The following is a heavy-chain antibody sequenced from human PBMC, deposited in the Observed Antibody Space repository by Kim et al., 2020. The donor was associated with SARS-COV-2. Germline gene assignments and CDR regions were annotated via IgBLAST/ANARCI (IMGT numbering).Heavy chain of an antibody. D-gene: IGHD3-9*01. CDR3: ARVWRYYDILTGYYCYYMDV. Sequence: GGSLRLSCAASGFTVSNNYMTWVRRAPGKGLEWVSVVYNSDSTYYADSVKGRFTISRDASENTLFLHMNSLRAEDTAIYYCARVWRYYDILTGYYCYYMDVWGKGTTVTVPS. V-gene: IGHV3-66*01. CDR2: VYNSDST. CDR1: GFTVSNNY. J-gene: IGHJ6*03.